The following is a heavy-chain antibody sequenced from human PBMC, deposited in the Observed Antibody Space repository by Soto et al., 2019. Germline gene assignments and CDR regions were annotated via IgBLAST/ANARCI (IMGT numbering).Heavy chain of an antibody. CDR1: GYSFAGYW. CDR3: ARQIYDSDTGPNFQYYFDS. D-gene: IGHD3-22*01. V-gene: IGHV5-10-1*01. J-gene: IGHJ4*02. CDR2: IDPSDSQT. Sequence: GESLKISCKGSGYSFAGYWITWVRQKPGKGLEWMGRIDPSDSQTYYSPSFRGHVTISVTKSITTVFLQWSTLRASDTAMYYCARQIYDSDTGPNFQYYFDSWGQGTPVTVSS.